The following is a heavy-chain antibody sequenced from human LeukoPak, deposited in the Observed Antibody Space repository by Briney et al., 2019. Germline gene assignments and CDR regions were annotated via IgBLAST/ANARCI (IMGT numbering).Heavy chain of an antibody. J-gene: IGHJ6*03. D-gene: IGHD3-3*01. CDR1: GFTFSSYS. CDR3: ARDTRLRFLEWTPLGYYMDV. CDR2: ISSSSSYI. V-gene: IGHV3-21*01. Sequence: GGSLRLSCAASGFTFSSYSMNWVRQAPGKGLEWVSSISSSSSYIYYADSVKGRFTISRDNAKNSLYLQMNSLRAEDTAVYYCARDTRLRFLEWTPLGYYMDVWGKGTTVTVSS.